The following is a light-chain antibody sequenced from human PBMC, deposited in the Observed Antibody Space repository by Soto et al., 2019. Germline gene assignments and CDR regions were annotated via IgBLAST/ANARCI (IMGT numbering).Light chain of an antibody. Sequence: IVLAQTPATRSLSHLAGKTHCGRASQSVSSYLDLNQHKPGPAPGLLIYDAANTATRIPARFRCSGSGTDFTLTISILEPEGFAVYYCQQRSNWPPGRTFGGGTKVDIK. V-gene: IGKV3-11*01. CDR2: DAA. J-gene: IGKJ4*02. CDR3: QQRSNWPPGRT. CDR1: QSVSSY.